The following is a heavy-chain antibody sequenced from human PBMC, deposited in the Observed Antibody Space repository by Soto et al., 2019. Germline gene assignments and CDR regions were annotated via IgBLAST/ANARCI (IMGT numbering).Heavy chain of an antibody. V-gene: IGHV3-43*01. Sequence: PGGSLRLSCAASGFTFDDYTMHWVRQAPGKGLEWVSLISWDGGSTYYADSVKGRFTISRDNSKNSLYLQMNSLRTEDTALYYCAKAPVGYCSGGSCYTFDYWGQGTLVTVSS. CDR3: AKAPVGYCSGGSCYTFDY. J-gene: IGHJ4*02. CDR2: ISWDGGST. CDR1: GFTFDDYT. D-gene: IGHD2-15*01.